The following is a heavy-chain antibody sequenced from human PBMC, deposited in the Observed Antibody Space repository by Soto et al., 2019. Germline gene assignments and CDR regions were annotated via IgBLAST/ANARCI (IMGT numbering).Heavy chain of an antibody. Sequence: QVQLQESGPGLVKPSETLSLTCTVSGGSISSYYWSWIRQPPGKGLEWIGYIYYSGSTNYNPSLKXRXPXSXXTSKNQFSLKLSSVTAADTAVYYCAREGTTVDSYYYYGMDVWGQGTTVTVSS. D-gene: IGHD1-1*01. J-gene: IGHJ6*02. CDR3: AREGTTVDSYYYYGMDV. V-gene: IGHV4-59*01. CDR2: IYYSGST. CDR1: GGSISSYY.